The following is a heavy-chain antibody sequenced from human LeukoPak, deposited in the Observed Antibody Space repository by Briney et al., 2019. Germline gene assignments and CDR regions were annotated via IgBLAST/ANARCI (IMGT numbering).Heavy chain of an antibody. V-gene: IGHV3-48*04. CDR1: GFTFSSYS. CDR3: ARVSTGY. J-gene: IGHJ4*02. CDR2: ISSSSSTR. Sequence: GGSRRLSCAASGFTFSSYSMNWARQAPGKGLEWLSYISSSSSTRYYADSVKGRFTISRDNAKNSLYLQMNSLRAEDTAVYYCARVSTGYWGQGTLVTVSS.